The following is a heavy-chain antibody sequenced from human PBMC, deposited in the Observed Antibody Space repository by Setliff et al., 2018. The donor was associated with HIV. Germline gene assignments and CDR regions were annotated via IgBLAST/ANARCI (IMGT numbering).Heavy chain of an antibody. CDR2: INHSGNT. V-gene: IGHV4-34*01. J-gene: IGHJ4*02. CDR3: ANSGHWELLQYFDS. D-gene: IGHD1-26*01. Sequence: SETLSLTCAVSGGSFTGYYWSWIRQTPGKGLEWIAEINHSGNTNYNPSLKGRITISVDTSKNQISLRLSSVTAADTAVYYCANSGHWELLQYFDSWGQGTLVTVSS. CDR1: GGSFTGYY.